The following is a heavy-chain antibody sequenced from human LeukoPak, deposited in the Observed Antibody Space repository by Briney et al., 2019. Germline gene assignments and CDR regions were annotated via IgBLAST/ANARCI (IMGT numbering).Heavy chain of an antibody. V-gene: IGHV1-69*04. Sequence: SVKVSCKASGGTFSSYAISWVRQAPGQGLEWMGRIIPILGIANYAQKFQGRVTITADKSTSTAYMELSSLRSEDTAVYYCATSRHYYDSNGYYLELDYWGQGTLVTVSS. CDR1: GGTFSSYA. CDR3: ATSRHYYDSNGYYLELDY. J-gene: IGHJ4*02. D-gene: IGHD3-22*01. CDR2: IIPILGIA.